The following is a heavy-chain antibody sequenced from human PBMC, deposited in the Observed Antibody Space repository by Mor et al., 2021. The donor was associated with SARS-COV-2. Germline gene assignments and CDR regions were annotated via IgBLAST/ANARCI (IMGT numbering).Heavy chain of an antibody. J-gene: IGHJ4*01. Sequence: SAGSTYYGDSIKGRFSTSKQNSQNTIERHRDSLRVEDPAVYYCASIYCSSGTCYYDYWGQGTLVTVSS. V-gene: IGHV3-53*04. D-gene: IGHD6-13*01. CDR3: ASIYCSSGTCYYDY. CDR2: SAGST.